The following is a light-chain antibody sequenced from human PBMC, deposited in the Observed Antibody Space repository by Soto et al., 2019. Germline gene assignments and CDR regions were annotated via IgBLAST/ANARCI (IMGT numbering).Light chain of an antibody. J-gene: IGKJ1*01. V-gene: IGKV1-5*03. CDR2: KAS. CDR3: QQYNSWWT. CDR1: QGISSW. Sequence: DIQMTQSPSTLSASVGDRVTITCRASQGISSWLAWYQQKPGKAPKLLIYKASSLESGVPSRFSGSGSGTEFTLTISSLQPDDFATYYCQQYNSWWTFGQGTKVEIK.